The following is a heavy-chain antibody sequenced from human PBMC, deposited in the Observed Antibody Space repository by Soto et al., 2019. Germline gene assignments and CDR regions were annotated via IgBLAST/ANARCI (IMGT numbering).Heavy chain of an antibody. CDR2: ISSDGDIT. Sequence: GGSLRLSCSASGFTFSEYSMHWVRQAPGEGLQYVSTISSDGDITYYADSVKGRFTISRDNSKNTLYLQMNSLRPEDTAVYYCVKVSTFYDILTGYYSTNFFDPCGQGTLVTVSS. CDR1: GFTFSEYS. CDR3: VKVSTFYDILTGYYSTNFFDP. D-gene: IGHD3-9*01. J-gene: IGHJ5*02. V-gene: IGHV3-64D*06.